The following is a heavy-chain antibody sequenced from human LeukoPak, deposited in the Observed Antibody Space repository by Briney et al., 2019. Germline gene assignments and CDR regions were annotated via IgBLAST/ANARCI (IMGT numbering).Heavy chain of an antibody. CDR3: ARGFLGGTDQYFDS. CDR2: IGGGGPTT. D-gene: IGHD6-19*01. Sequence: GGSLRLSCAASGFTFSTYAMNWVRQAPAKGLEWVSTIGGGGPTTHYADSVKDRFTISRDNSKNTLYLQMNSLRAEDTAVYFCARGFLGGTDQYFDSWGQGTLVTVSS. J-gene: IGHJ4*02. CDR1: GFTFSTYA. V-gene: IGHV3-23*01.